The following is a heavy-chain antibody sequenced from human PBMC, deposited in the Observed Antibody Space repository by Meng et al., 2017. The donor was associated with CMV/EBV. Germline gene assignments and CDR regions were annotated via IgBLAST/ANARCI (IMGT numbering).Heavy chain of an antibody. D-gene: IGHD2-15*01. CDR3: ARSMVVAGDWFDP. CDR1: GGSFRSVN. J-gene: IGHJ5*02. CDR2: IYTIGST. V-gene: IGHV4-4*07. Sequence: PLHAGQGRAKPPEPLSSTFTVSGGSFRSVNGSWMRRPAGKGEAWIGCIYTIGSTNYNPSLESRVTRSVATSKDQFSLKPSSVTAADTAVYYCARSMVVAGDWFDPWGQGTLVTVSS.